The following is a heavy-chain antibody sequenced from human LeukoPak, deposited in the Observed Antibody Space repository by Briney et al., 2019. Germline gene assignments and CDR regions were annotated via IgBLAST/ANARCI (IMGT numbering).Heavy chain of an antibody. D-gene: IGHD3-10*01. V-gene: IGHV4-4*07. J-gene: IGHJ4*02. CDR2: MYTSGST. CDR3: ARDTGYYFGSGNYLYYFDY. CDR1: GGSISSYY. Sequence: PSETPSLTCIVFGGSISSYYWSWIRQPAGKGLEWIGRMYTSGSTNYNPSLKSRVTMSVDTSKNQFSLKLSSVTAADTAVYYCARDTGYYFGSGNYLYYFDYWGQGTLVTVSS.